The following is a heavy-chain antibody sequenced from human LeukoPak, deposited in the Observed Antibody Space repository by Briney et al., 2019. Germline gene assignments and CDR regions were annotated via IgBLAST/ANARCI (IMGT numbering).Heavy chain of an antibody. CDR1: GFTFSSYA. D-gene: IGHD2-2*01. CDR3: ARVFFDCSSTSCPVGAP. CDR2: ISYDGSNK. Sequence: GGSLRLSCAASGFTFSSYAMHWVRQAPGKGLEWVAVISYDGSNKYYADSVKGRFTISRDNSKNTLYLQMNSLRAEDTAVYYCARVFFDCSSTSCPVGAPWGQGTLVTVSS. J-gene: IGHJ5*02. V-gene: IGHV3-30-3*01.